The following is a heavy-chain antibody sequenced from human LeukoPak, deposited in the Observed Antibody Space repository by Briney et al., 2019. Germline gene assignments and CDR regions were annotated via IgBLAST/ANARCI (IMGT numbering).Heavy chain of an antibody. CDR2: IYYSGST. V-gene: IGHV4-31*03. D-gene: IGHD2-21*02. J-gene: IGHJ5*02. Sequence: SETLSLTCTVSGGSISSGGYYWSWIRQHPGKGLEWIGYIYYSGSTYYNPSLKSRVTISVDTSKNQFPLKLSSVTAADTAVYYCARGVYCGGDCYSGYWFDPWGQGTLVTVSS. CDR1: GGSISSGGYY. CDR3: ARGVYCGGDCYSGYWFDP.